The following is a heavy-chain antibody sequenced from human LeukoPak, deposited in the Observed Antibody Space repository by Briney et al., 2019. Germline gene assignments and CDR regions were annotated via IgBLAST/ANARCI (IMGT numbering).Heavy chain of an antibody. CDR2: MYYSGTT. D-gene: IGHD3-16*01. CDR3: ARNSLGELNWFDP. Sequence: SETLSLTCTVSGGSISSRSYYWGWIRQPPGKGLEWIGSMYYSGTTYYNPSLKSRVTISVDTSKNQFSLKLSPVTAADTAVYYCARNSLGELNWFDPWGQGTLVTVSS. J-gene: IGHJ5*02. CDR1: GGSISSRSYY. V-gene: IGHV4-39*07.